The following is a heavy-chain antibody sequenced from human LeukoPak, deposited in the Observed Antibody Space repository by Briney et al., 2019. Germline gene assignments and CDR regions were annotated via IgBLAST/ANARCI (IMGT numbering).Heavy chain of an antibody. J-gene: IGHJ4*02. V-gene: IGHV3-48*01. Sequence: GGSLRLSCAASGFTFSSYSMNWVRQAPGKGLEWVPYISSRSSTIYYADSVKGRFTISRDNAKNSLYLQMNSLRAEDTAVYYCAREPSAGTFDYWGQGTLVTVSS. D-gene: IGHD6-13*01. CDR1: GFTFSSYS. CDR2: ISSRSSTI. CDR3: AREPSAGTFDY.